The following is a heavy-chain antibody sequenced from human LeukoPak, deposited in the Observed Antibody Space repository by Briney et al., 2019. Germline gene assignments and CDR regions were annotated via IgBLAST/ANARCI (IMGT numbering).Heavy chain of an antibody. D-gene: IGHD5-24*01. V-gene: IGHV1-69*13. CDR3: AILGGRWLQRDY. Sequence: SVKVSCKASGYTFTGYYMHWVRQAPGQGLEWMGGIIPIFGTANYAQKFQGRVTITADESTSTAYMELSSLRSEDTAVYYCAILGGRWLQRDYWGQGTLVTVSS. CDR2: IIPIFGTA. CDR1: GYTFTGYY. J-gene: IGHJ4*02.